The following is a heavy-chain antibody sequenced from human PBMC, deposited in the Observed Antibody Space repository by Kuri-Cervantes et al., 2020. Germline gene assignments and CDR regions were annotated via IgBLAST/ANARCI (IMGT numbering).Heavy chain of an antibody. D-gene: IGHD4-17*01. J-gene: IGHJ4*02. CDR3: ARDNGFGGDSDY. CDR2: ISFDGSKK. CDR1: GFTFSDYG. Sequence: GGSLRLSCAASGFTFSDYGMHWVRQAPGKGLEWVALISFDGSKKYYADSVKGRFTISRDDSKNTLYLQMNSLRAEDTAVYYCARDNGFGGDSDYWGQGTLVTVSS. V-gene: IGHV3-30*03.